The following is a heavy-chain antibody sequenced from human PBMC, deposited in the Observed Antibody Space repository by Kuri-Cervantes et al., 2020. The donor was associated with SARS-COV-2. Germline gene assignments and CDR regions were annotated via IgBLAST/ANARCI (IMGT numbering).Heavy chain of an antibody. V-gene: IGHV3-7*01. CDR2: INQDASEK. CDR1: GCTFSSSW. D-gene: IGHD1-26*01. CDR3: VSGQSPDY. Sequence: GESLKISCAASGCTFSSSWVNWVRQAPGKGLEWLASINQDASEKYYVDSVKGRFTISRDNAKNSLYLQMNSLRAEDTAVYYCVSGQSPDYWGRGTQVTVSS. J-gene: IGHJ4*02.